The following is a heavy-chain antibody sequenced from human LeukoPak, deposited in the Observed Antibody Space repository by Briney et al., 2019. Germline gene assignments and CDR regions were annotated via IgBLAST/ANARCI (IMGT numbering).Heavy chain of an antibody. V-gene: IGHV4-34*01. CDR3: ARGLSDVY. J-gene: IGHJ4*02. CDR2: INHSGST. Sequence: SETMSLTCAVYGGSFSGYYWTWIRQPPGKGLEWIGEINHSGSTNYNPSLKSRVTISIDTSKNQFSLILNSVTAADTAVYYCARGLSDVYWGQGTLVTVSS. CDR1: GGSFSGYY.